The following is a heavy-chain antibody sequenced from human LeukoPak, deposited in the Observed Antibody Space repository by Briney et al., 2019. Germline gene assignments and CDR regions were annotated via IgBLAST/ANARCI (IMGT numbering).Heavy chain of an antibody. CDR2: IRPDGSEK. V-gene: IGHV3-7*01. D-gene: IGHD2-2*01. CDR3: ARDGGSAMPFDY. Sequence: GGSLRLSCAASGFTFSAYWMSWVRQAPGMGLEWVANIRPDGSEKYYVDSVKGRFTISRDNAKNSLYLQMNSLRAEDTAVYYCARDGGSAMPFDYWGQGTLVTASS. CDR1: GFTFSAYW. J-gene: IGHJ4*02.